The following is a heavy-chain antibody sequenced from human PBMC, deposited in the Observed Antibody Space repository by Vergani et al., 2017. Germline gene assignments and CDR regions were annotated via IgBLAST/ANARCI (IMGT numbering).Heavy chain of an antibody. CDR1: GFSLNTRGVS. D-gene: IGHD1-7*01. CDR3: VYXKTECGTTGCFYPFYYYCYVHV. V-gene: IGHV2-5*04. CDR2: IYWNDDQ. J-gene: IGHJ6*03. Sequence: QITLKESGPTLVKPTQTLTLTCTFSGFSLNTRGVSVAWIRKPPGKALDWLALIYWNDDQHYSPSLNNRVTITKDTSKNQVVLTMTNMDYVDTGTYYCVYXKTECGTTGCFYPFYYYCYVHVWGKGTTVTVSS.